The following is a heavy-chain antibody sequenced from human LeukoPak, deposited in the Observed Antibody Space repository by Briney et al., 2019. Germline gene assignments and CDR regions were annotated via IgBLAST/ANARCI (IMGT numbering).Heavy chain of an antibody. CDR3: ARGLFLSGYLDAFDI. J-gene: IGHJ3*02. CDR2: IYSDGRT. D-gene: IGHD3-22*01. CDR1: GLTVSNKY. Sequence: GGSLRLSCAASGLTVSNKYMTWVRQAPGKGLEWVSHIYSDGRTYYADSVKGRCTISRDNSKNTLYLQMNSLRVEDTAVYYCARGLFLSGYLDAFDIWGQGTVVTVSS. V-gene: IGHV3-53*01.